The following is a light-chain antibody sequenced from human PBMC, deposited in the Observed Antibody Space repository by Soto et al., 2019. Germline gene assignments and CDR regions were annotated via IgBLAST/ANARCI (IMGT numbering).Light chain of an antibody. CDR2: SVS. V-gene: IGKV1-5*01. CDR1: QRVYNW. Sequence: IEMTQYPSTVSASVGARVTITCRASQRVYNWLAWYQQKPGKAPKLLISSVSTLERGVPSRFSGSGSGTEFTRAISSLQPEDLGTYYCQQYNSYLSFGPGTKVEI. CDR3: QQYNSYLS. J-gene: IGKJ3*01.